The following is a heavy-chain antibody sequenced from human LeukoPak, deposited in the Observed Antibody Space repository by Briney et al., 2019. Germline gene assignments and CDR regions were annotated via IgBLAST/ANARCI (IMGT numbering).Heavy chain of an antibody. J-gene: IGHJ4*02. CDR1: GYTLTELS. D-gene: IGHD3-22*01. V-gene: IGHV1-24*01. CDR3: ATVGYYDSSGYYSPFDY. Sequence: ASVKVSCKVSGYTLTELSMHWVRQAPGKGLEWMGGFDPEDGETIYAQKFQGRVTMTEDTSTDTAYVELSSLRSEDTAVYYCATVGYYDSSGYYSPFDYWGQGTLVTVSS. CDR2: FDPEDGET.